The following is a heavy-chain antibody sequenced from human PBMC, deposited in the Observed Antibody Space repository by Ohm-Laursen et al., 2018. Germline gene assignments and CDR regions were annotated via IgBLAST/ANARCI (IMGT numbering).Heavy chain of an antibody. D-gene: IGHD1-1*01. J-gene: IGHJ1*01. CDR1: GGSISNYY. Sequence: SQTLSLTCIVSGGSISNYYWSWIRQAPERGLEWIGYIYNGGRTEYSPSLESRVTISVDTSKNQFSLKLNSVTAADTAVYYCARSELVETATGNFQSWGQGTLVTVSS. CDR3: ARSELVETATGNFQS. V-gene: IGHV4-59*01. CDR2: IYNGGRT.